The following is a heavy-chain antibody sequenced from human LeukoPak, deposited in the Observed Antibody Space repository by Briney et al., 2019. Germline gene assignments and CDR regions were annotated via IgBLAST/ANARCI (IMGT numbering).Heavy chain of an antibody. V-gene: IGHV4-59*01. CDR2: IYYSGST. D-gene: IGHD6-13*01. CDR1: GGSISSYY. Sequence: KPSETLSLTCTVSGGSISSYYWSWIRQPPGKGLEWIGYIYYSGSTNYNPSLKSRVTISVDTSKNQFSLKLSSVTAADTAVYYCAREDGGVAAGLFDYWGQGTLVTVSS. CDR3: AREDGGVAAGLFDY. J-gene: IGHJ4*02.